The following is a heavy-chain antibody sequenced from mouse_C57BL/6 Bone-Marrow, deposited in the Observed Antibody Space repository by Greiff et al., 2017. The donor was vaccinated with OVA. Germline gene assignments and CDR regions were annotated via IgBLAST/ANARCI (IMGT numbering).Heavy chain of an antibody. CDR3: AKNGGNGYFFDY. CDR1: GFSLTSYG. CDR2: IWRGGST. J-gene: IGHJ2*01. Sequence: VKLMESGPGLVQPSQSLSITCTVSGFSLTSYGVHWVRQSPGKGLEWLGVIWRGGSTDYNAAFMSRLSITKDNSKSQVFFKMNRLQADDTAIYYCAKNGGNGYFFDYWGQGTTLTVSS. V-gene: IGHV2-5*01. D-gene: IGHD2-3*01.